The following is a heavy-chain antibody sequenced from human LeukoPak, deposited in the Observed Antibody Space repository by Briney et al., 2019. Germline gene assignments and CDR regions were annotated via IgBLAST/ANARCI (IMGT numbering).Heavy chain of an antibody. J-gene: IGHJ4*02. CDR1: GFTFSSYG. CDR3: AKGDSYSSGWTFDY. Sequence: GGSLRLSCAASGFTFSSYGMHWVRQAPGKGLGWVAVISYDGSNKYYADSVKGRFTISRDNSKNTLYLQMNSLRAEDTAVYYCAKGDSYSSGWTFDYWGQGTLVTVSS. V-gene: IGHV3-30*18. CDR2: ISYDGSNK. D-gene: IGHD6-19*01.